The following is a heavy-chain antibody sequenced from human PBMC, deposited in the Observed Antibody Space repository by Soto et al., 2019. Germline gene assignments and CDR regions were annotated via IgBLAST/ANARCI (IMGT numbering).Heavy chain of an antibody. Sequence: GGSLRLSCAASGYTISSYSMNWVRQAPGKGLEWVSYISSSSSTIYYADSVKGRFTISRDNAKNSLYLQMNSLRDEDTAVYYCARAGSTVTAYYYYGMDVWGQGTTVTVSS. J-gene: IGHJ6*02. CDR3: ARAGSTVTAYYYYGMDV. D-gene: IGHD4-17*01. CDR1: GYTISSYS. V-gene: IGHV3-48*02. CDR2: ISSSSSTI.